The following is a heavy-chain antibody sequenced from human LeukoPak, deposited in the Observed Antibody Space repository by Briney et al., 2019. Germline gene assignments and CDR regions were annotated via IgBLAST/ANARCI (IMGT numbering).Heavy chain of an antibody. Sequence: ASVKVSCKASGYTFTGYSMHWVRQAPGQGLEWMGWNNPNSGDTHYAQKFQGRVTMTRDTSISTAYMELSKLTSDDTALYYCAAAPITGETHYYYYYYMDVWGKGTAVTVSS. CDR2: NNPNSGDT. J-gene: IGHJ6*03. CDR1: GYTFTGYS. D-gene: IGHD7-27*01. CDR3: AAAPITGETHYYYYYYMDV. V-gene: IGHV1-2*02.